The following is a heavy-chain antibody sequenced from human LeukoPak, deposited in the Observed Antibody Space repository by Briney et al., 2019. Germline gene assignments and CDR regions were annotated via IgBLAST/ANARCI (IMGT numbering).Heavy chain of an antibody. CDR3: ARDRDYYDSSGYSVSRSSLSYFQH. V-gene: IGHV1-2*02. D-gene: IGHD3-22*01. Sequence: ASVKVSCEASGYTFTGYYMHWVRQAPGQGLEWTGWINPNSGGTNYAQKFQGRVTMTRDTSISTAYMELSRLRSDDTAVYYCARDRDYYDSSGYSVSRSSLSYFQHWGQGTLVAVSS. J-gene: IGHJ1*01. CDR2: INPNSGGT. CDR1: GYTFTGYY.